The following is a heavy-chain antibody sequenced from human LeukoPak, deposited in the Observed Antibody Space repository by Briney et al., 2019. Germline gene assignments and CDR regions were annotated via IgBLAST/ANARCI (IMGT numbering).Heavy chain of an antibody. Sequence: GGSLRLSCSVSGFTFSNYWMSWVRQAPGKGLEWVSTIGGSGDKTFYADSVKGRFTISRDNSKNMVHLQMNSLTGEDTALYYCVRRGDASSGWGDHDFWGQGALVTVSS. CDR1: GFTFSNYW. V-gene: IGHV3-23*01. CDR2: IGGSGDKT. J-gene: IGHJ4*02. D-gene: IGHD6-19*01. CDR3: VRRGDASSGWGDHDF.